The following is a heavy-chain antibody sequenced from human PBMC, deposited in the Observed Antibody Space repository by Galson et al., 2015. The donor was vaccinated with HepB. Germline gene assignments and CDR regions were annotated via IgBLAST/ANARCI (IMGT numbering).Heavy chain of an antibody. J-gene: IGHJ2*01. V-gene: IGHV1-69*04. CDR1: GGTFSSYA. Sequence: SVKVSCKASGGTFSSYAISWVRQAPGQGLEWMGRIIPILGIANYAQKFQGRVTITADKSTSTAYMELSSLRSEDTAVYYCARDNADYYGSGSYYNNWYFDLWGRGTLVTVSS. D-gene: IGHD3-10*01. CDR2: IIPILGIA. CDR3: ARDNADYYGSGSYYNNWYFDL.